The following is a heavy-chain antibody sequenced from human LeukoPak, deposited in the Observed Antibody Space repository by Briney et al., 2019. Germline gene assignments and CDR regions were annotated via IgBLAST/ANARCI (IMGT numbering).Heavy chain of an antibody. CDR1: GGSISSYY. J-gene: IGHJ4*02. CDR3: ARRRRSGSYLYYFDY. D-gene: IGHD1-26*01. Sequence: SETLSLTCTVSGGSISSYYWSWIRQPPGKGLEWIGEINHSGSTNYNPSLKSRVTISVDTSKNQFSLKLSSVTAADTAVYYCARRRRSGSYLYYFDYWGQGTLVTVSS. V-gene: IGHV4-34*01. CDR2: INHSGST.